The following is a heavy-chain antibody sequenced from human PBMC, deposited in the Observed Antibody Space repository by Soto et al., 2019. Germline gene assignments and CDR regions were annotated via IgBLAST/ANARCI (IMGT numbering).Heavy chain of an antibody. D-gene: IGHD5-12*01. Sequence: EVQLVESGGGLVQPGGSLRLSCGASGFTFSSYWMSWVRQAPGMGLEWVAYIKQDGSEKYYVDSVKGRFYISRDNAKNSLYLKINSLRAEDTAVYYCARESYIVATSEENDAFDIWGQGTMVTVSS. J-gene: IGHJ3*02. CDR2: IKQDGSEK. CDR3: ARESYIVATSEENDAFDI. CDR1: GFTFSSYW. V-gene: IGHV3-7*01.